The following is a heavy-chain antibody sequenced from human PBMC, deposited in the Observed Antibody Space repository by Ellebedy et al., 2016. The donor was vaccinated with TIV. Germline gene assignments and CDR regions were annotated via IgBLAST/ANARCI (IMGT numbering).Heavy chain of an antibody. CDR2: INHSGST. CDR3: ASGVREYSGYDSQYYYYYGMDV. Sequence: GSLRLSCAVYGGSFSGYYWSWIRQPPGKGLEWIGEINHSGSTNYNPSLKSRVTISVDTSKNQFSLKLSSVTAADTSVYYCASGVREYSGYDSQYYYYYGMDVWGQGTTVTVSS. D-gene: IGHD5-12*01. CDR1: GGSFSGYY. V-gene: IGHV4-34*01. J-gene: IGHJ6*02.